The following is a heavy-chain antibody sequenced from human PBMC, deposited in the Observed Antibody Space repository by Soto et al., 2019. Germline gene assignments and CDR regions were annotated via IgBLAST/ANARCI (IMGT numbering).Heavy chain of an antibody. CDR3: AKDRKFNVVAATLGWLDP. CDR1: GFIFSSNG. V-gene: IGHV3-30*18. D-gene: IGHD2-15*01. Sequence: QVHLVESGGGVVQPGRSLRLSCAASGFIFSSNGMHWVRQAPGKGLEWVAVISYDGNNKYYADSVKGRFIISRDNSKNTLYLQMNSLRIEDTAVYYCAKDRKFNVVAATLGWLDPWGQGTLVTVSS. J-gene: IGHJ5*02. CDR2: ISYDGNNK.